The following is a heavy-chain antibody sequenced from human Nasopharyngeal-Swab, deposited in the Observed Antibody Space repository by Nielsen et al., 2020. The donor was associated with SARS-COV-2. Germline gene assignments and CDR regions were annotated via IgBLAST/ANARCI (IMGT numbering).Heavy chain of an antibody. CDR1: GGSISSGSYY. CDR3: ARASGYDYVWGSSIDY. J-gene: IGHJ4*02. CDR2: IYTSGST. Sequence: SETLSLTCTVSGGSISSGSYYWSWIRQPAGKGLEWIGRIYTSGSTNYNPSLKSRVTKSVDTSKNQFSLKLSSVTAADTAVYYCARASGYDYVWGSSIDYWGQGTLVTVSS. V-gene: IGHV4-61*02. D-gene: IGHD3-16*01.